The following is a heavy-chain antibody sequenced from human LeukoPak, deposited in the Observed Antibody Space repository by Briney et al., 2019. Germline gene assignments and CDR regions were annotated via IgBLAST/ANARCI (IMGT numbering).Heavy chain of an antibody. CDR1: GYTFTSYD. D-gene: IGHD2-2*01. CDR2: MNPNSGNT. V-gene: IGHV1-8*01. Sequence: ASVKVSCKASGYTFTSYDINWVRQATGQGLEWMGWMNPNSGNTGYAQKFQGRVTMTRNTSISTAYMELSSLRSEDTAVYYCARSGEYQLILYYYYYGMDVWGQGTTVTVSS. J-gene: IGHJ6*02. CDR3: ARSGEYQLILYYYYYGMDV.